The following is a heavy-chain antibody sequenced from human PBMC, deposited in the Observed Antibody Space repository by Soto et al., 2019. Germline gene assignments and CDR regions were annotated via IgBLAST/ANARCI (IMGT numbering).Heavy chain of an antibody. CDR2: IYYSGST. CDR1: GGSISSGGYY. Sequence: SETLSLTCTVSGGSISSGGYYWGWIRQHPGKGLEWIGYIYYSGSTYYNPSLKSRVTISVDTSKNQFSLKLSSVTAADTAVYYCASLSSSTGNYYYGMDVWGQGTTVTVSS. D-gene: IGHD6-13*01. J-gene: IGHJ6*02. V-gene: IGHV4-31*03. CDR3: ASLSSSTGNYYYGMDV.